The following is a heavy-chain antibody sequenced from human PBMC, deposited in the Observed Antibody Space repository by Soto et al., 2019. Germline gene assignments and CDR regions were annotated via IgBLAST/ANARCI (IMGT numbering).Heavy chain of an antibody. CDR3: ARVHKGAAVSGTRND. D-gene: IGHD6-19*01. CDR1: GFTFSNYW. V-gene: IGHV3-7*04. Sequence: GGSLRLSCAASGFTFSNYWMSWVRQAPGKGLEWVANINPDGSEKYYVDSVKGRFAISRDNAESSLFLQMNSLKDEDPAVYYCARVHKGAAVSGTRNDWGRGCLFAVSS. CDR2: INPDGSEK. J-gene: IGHJ4*02.